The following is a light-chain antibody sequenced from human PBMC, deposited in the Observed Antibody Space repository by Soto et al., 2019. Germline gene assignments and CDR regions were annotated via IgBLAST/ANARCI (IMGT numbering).Light chain of an antibody. CDR3: HQYSNIPHT. J-gene: IGKJ1*01. Sequence: DIVMTQSPDSLAVSLGERATIHCKSSQSLLYRDTSKNYLGWFQQKPGQPPKLLLYWVSTRQSGVPDRFTGSGSGTDFTLTISSLQAEDVAVYYCHQYSNIPHTFGQGTRVEIK. V-gene: IGKV4-1*01. CDR2: WVS. CDR1: QSLLYRDTSKNY.